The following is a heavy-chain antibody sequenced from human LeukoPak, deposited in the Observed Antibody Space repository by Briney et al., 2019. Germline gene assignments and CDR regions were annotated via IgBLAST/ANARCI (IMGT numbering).Heavy chain of an antibody. CDR3: ARLGSAVAGTSRASFDY. J-gene: IGHJ4*02. CDR1: GGSFSGYY. Sequence: SETLSLTCAVYGGSFSGYYWSWIRQPPGKGLEGIGEINHIGSTNYNPSLTSRVTISVATSKNQFSLKLSSVTAADTAVYYCARLGSAVAGTSRASFDYWGQGTLVTVSS. V-gene: IGHV4-34*01. D-gene: IGHD6-19*01. CDR2: INHIGST.